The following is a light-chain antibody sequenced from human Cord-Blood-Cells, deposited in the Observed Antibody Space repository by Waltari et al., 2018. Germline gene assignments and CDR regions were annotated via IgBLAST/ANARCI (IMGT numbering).Light chain of an antibody. Sequence: QSVLTQPPSASGPPGQRVTISCSGSSSNIGSNYVYWYQQLPVTAPKLLIYRNNQRPSGVPDRFSGSKSGTSASLAISGLRSEDEADYYCAAWDDSLSGWVFGGGTKLTVL. CDR3: AAWDDSLSGWV. CDR2: RNN. V-gene: IGLV1-47*01. CDR1: SSNIGSNY. J-gene: IGLJ3*02.